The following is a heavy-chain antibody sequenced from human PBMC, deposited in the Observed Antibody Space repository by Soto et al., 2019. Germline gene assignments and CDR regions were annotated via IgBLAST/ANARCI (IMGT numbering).Heavy chain of an antibody. V-gene: IGHV1-69*12. CDR2: IIPIFGTA. CDR1: GGTFSSYA. CDR3: ASRYNWNYVDRRGMDV. Sequence: QVQLVQSGAEVKKPGSSVKVSCKASGGTFSSYAISWVRQAPGQGLEWMGGIIPIFGTANFAQKFQGRVTSTADESTSTAYMELSSLRSEDTAVYYCASRYNWNYVDRRGMDVWGQGTTVTVSS. D-gene: IGHD1-7*01. J-gene: IGHJ6*02.